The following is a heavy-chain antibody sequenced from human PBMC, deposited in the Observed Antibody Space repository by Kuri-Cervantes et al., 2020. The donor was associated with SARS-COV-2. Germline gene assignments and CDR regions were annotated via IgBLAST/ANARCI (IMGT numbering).Heavy chain of an antibody. CDR3: AREVSHHCSSTSCYRGWGLDV. D-gene: IGHD2-2*02. CDR1: GFTFSSYA. CDR2: INSSSSYI. Sequence: GGSLRLSCAASGFTFSSYAMSWVRQAPGKGLEWVSSINSSSSYIYYADSVKGRFTISRDNAKNSLYLQMNSLRAEDTAVYYCAREVSHHCSSTSCYRGWGLDVWGKGTTVTVSS. V-gene: IGHV3-21*01. J-gene: IGHJ6*04.